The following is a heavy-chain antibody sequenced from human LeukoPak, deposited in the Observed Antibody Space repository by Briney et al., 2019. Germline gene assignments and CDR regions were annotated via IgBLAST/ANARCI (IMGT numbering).Heavy chain of an antibody. J-gene: IGHJ4*02. CDR1: GFTFSSYW. CDR3: ARDPVDSSGYGDY. CDR2: IKQDGSEK. D-gene: IGHD3-22*01. Sequence: RGSLRLSCAASGFTFSSYWMSWVRQAPGKGLEWVANIKQDGSEKYYVDSVKGRFTISRDNAKNSLYLQMNSLRAEDTAVYYCARDPVDSSGYGDYWGQGTLVTVSS. V-gene: IGHV3-7*01.